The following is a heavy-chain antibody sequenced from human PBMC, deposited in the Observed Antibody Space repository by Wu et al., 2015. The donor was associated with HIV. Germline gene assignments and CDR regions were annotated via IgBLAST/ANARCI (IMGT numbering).Heavy chain of an antibody. CDR3: ARDISSLYYDTRRGSFDI. CDR1: GYTFTTYG. V-gene: IGHV1-18*01. CDR2: ISGEDGKT. D-gene: IGHD3-16*01. Sequence: QVQLVQSGDEVKKVGASVKVSCKASGYTFTTYGISWVRQAPGQRPEWMGWISGEDGKTKYAQKIQDRVTMTTDTSTSTAYLELRSLRSDDTAVYYCARDISSLYYDTRRGSFDIWGQGTKVTVSS. J-gene: IGHJ3*02.